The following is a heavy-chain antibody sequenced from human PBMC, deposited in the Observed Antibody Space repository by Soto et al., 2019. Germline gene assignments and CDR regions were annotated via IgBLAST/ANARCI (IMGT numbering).Heavy chain of an antibody. CDR1: GFSLSTSGVG. CDR2: IYWDDDK. CDR3: AHSSSSLGDYYYYYYMDV. Sequence: SGPTLVNPTQTLTLTCTFSGFSLSTSGVGVGWIRQPPGKALEWLALIYWDDDKCYSPSLKSRLTITKDTSKNQVVLTMTNMDPVDTAIYYCAHSSSSLGDYYYYYYMDVWGKGTTVTVSS. J-gene: IGHJ6*03. V-gene: IGHV2-5*02. D-gene: IGHD6-6*01.